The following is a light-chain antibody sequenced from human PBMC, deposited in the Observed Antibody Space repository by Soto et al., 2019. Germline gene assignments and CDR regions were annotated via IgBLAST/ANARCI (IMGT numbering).Light chain of an antibody. V-gene: IGLV2-14*01. CDR1: SSDVGGYNY. Sequence: QSALTQPASVSGSPGQSITISCTGTSSDVGGYNYVSWYQQHPGKAPKLMIYEVSNRPSGVSNRFSGSKSGNTASLTISGSQAEDEADYYCSSYTSSSTLDYVFGTGTKVTVL. J-gene: IGLJ1*01. CDR3: SSYTSSSTLDYV. CDR2: EVS.